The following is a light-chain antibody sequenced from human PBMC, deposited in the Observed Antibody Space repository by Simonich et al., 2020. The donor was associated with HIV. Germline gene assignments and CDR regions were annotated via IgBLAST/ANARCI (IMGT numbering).Light chain of an antibody. CDR3: QQRTNWLT. CDR1: QGVGTY. CDR2: DTS. Sequence: EIVLTQSPATLSLSPGERATLSCRASQGVGTYLAWYQQKPGQAPRLLIYDTSNRATGIPARFSGSGSGTDFTLTINSLERGDSAVYYCQQRTNWLTFGGGTKVEIK. V-gene: IGKV3-11*01. J-gene: IGKJ4*01.